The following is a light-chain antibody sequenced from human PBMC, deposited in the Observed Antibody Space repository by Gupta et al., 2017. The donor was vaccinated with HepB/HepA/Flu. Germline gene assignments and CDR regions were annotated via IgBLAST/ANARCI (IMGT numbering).Light chain of an antibody. CDR3: QQNSSCPPGT. CDR1: QSVRNY. CDR2: DAA. J-gene: IGKJ1*01. V-gene: IGKV3-11*01. Sequence: VLTPSPATLSLSPGDRATHSCSASQSVRNYLAWYEQKHGQAPRLLICDAANRATGIPARFSGRGFGTDVTLTISSRQEEDFAGYYCQQNSSCPPGTFGQGTKVEIK.